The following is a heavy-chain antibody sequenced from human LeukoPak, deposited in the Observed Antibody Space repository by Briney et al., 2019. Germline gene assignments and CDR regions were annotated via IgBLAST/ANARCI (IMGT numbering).Heavy chain of an antibody. CDR1: GFTVSSNY. Sequence: GGSLRLSCAASGFTVSSNYMNWVRQAPGKGLEWVSVIDSDGSTYYADFVKGRFTISRDNSKNTLYLQMNSLRAEDTAVYYCARAGGGTYYYDSSGYSGAFDIWGQGTMVTVSS. D-gene: IGHD3-22*01. V-gene: IGHV3-53*01. J-gene: IGHJ3*02. CDR2: IDSDGST. CDR3: ARAGGGTYYYDSSGYSGAFDI.